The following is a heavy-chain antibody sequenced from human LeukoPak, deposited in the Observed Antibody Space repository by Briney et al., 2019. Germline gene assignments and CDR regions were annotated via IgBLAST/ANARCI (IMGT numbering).Heavy chain of an antibody. CDR1: GFTFSSYV. D-gene: IGHD6-6*01. CDR3: ARDRYSSSGNFDY. V-gene: IGHV3-33*01. CDR2: IWSDGSNN. J-gene: IGHJ4*02. Sequence: RPGGSLRLSCAASGFTFSSYVMHWVRQAPGKGLEWVAVIWSDGSNNNYADSVKGRFTISRDNSKNTLYLQMNSLRDEDTAVYYCARDRYSSSGNFDYWGQGTLVTVSS.